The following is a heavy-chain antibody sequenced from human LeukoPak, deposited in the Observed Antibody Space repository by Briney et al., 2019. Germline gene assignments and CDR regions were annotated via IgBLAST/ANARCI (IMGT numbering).Heavy chain of an antibody. J-gene: IGHJ3*02. D-gene: IGHD2-21*02. V-gene: IGHV1-69*06. CDR1: GGTFSSYA. CDR3: ARDLAVVTAFGQHAFDI. CDR2: IIPIFGTA. Sequence: ASVKVSCKASGGTFSSYAISWVRQAPGQGLEWMGGIIPIFGTANYAQKFQGRVTITADKSTSTAYMELSSLRSDDTAVYYCARDLAVVTAFGQHAFDIWGQGTMVTVSS.